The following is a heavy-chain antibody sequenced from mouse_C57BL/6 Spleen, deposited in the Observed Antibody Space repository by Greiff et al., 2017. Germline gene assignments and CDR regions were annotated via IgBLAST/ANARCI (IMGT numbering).Heavy chain of an antibody. CDR1: GYTFTSYT. D-gene: IGHD1-1*01. CDR2: INPSSGYT. CDR3: ARSEISTVVATYFDY. Sequence: QVTLKVSGAELARPGASVKMSCKASGYTFTSYTMHWVKQRPGQGLEWIGYINPSSGYTKYNQKFKDKATLTADKSSSTAYMQLSSLTSEDSAVYYCARSEISTVVATYFDYWGQGTTLTVSS. V-gene: IGHV1-4*01. J-gene: IGHJ2*01.